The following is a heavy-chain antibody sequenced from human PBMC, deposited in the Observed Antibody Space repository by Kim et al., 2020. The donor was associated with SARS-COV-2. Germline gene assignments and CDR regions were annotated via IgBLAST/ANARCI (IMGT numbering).Heavy chain of an antibody. CDR3: ARDGSSTRYYYYGMDV. CDR2: IYSGGST. V-gene: IGHV3-53*01. CDR1: GFTVSSNY. J-gene: IGHJ6*02. Sequence: GGSLRLSCAASGFTVSSNYMSWVRQAPGKGLEWVSVIYSGGSTYYADSVKGRFTISRDNSKNTLYLQMNSLRAEDTAVYYCARDGSSTRYYYYGMDVWGQGTTVTVSS. D-gene: IGHD2-2*01.